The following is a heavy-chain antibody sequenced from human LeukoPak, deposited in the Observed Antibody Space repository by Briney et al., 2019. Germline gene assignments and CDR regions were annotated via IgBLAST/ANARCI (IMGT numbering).Heavy chain of an antibody. CDR1: GHNVTQLS. D-gene: IGHD3-16*01. Sequence: ASVKVSCKVSGHNVTQLSMHWVRQPPGKGLEWMGGFDREDGETIYAQKFQGRVTMTEDSSTDTAYMDLSSLRAEDTAVYYCAKSGEGGDEFDYWGQGTLVTVSS. CDR3: AKSGEGGDEFDY. J-gene: IGHJ4*02. CDR2: FDREDGET. V-gene: IGHV1-24*01.